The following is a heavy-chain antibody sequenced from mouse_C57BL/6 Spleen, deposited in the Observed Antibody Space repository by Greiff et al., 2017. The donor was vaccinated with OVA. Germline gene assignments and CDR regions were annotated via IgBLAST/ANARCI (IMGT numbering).Heavy chain of an antibody. J-gene: IGHJ2*01. D-gene: IGHD1-1*01. CDR2: IDPENGDT. CDR1: GFTIKDDY. CDR3: TYYYGSSYGFDY. V-gene: IGHV14-4*01. Sequence: EVQLQQSGAELVRPGASVKLSCTASGFTIKDDYMHWVKQRPEQGLEWIGWIDPENGDTEYASKFQGKATITADTSSNTAYLQLSSLTSEDTAVYYCTYYYGSSYGFDYWGQGTTLTVSS.